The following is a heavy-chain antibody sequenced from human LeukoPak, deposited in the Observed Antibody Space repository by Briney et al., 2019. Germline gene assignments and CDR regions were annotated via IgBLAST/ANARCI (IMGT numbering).Heavy chain of an antibody. D-gene: IGHD2-21*01. CDR3: ARAHGMGGGDNWFDP. CDR1: GGSISSYY. V-gene: IGHV4-59*08. CDR2: IYYSGST. Sequence: PSVTLSLTCTVSGGSISSYYWSWIRQPPGKGLEWIGYIYYSGSTNYNPSLKSRVTMSVDTSKNQFSLNLNSVTAADTAVYYCARAHGMGGGDNWFDPWGQGTLVTVSS. J-gene: IGHJ5*02.